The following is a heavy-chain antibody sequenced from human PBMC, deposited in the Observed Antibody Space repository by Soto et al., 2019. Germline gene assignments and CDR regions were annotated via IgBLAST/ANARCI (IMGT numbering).Heavy chain of an antibody. CDR1: GGTFSSYV. D-gene: IGHD1-1*01. J-gene: IGHJ1*01. CDR3: ARGWNDFHH. Sequence: QVQLVQSGAEVKKPGSSVKVACKASGGTFSSYVISWVRQAPGQGLECMGGVIPISGRANYAPNFQGRVPVSADESTSTVDMELSILRYEDTDVYYCARGWNDFHHWGHGTLVTVSS. CDR2: VIPISGRA. V-gene: IGHV1-69*01.